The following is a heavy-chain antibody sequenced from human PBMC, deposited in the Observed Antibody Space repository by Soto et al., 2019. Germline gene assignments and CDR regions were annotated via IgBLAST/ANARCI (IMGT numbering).Heavy chain of an antibody. Sequence: GGSLRLSCAASGFTFSSYGMHWVRQAPGKGLEWVAVISYDGSNKYYADSVKGRFTISRDNSKNTLYLQMNSLRAEDTAVYYCAKVDDYYDSSGPYYYYYYGMDVWGQGTTVTVSS. D-gene: IGHD3-22*01. CDR3: AKVDDYYDSSGPYYYYYYGMDV. CDR1: GFTFSSYG. J-gene: IGHJ6*02. CDR2: ISYDGSNK. V-gene: IGHV3-30*18.